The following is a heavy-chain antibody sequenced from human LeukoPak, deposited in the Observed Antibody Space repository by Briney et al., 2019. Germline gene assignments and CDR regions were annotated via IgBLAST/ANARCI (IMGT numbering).Heavy chain of an antibody. CDR3: ARALVGATTLDI. V-gene: IGHV5-51*01. CDR1: GYNFPSYW. Sequence: GESLKISCKGSGYNFPSYWIGWVRQMPGKGLERMGIVYPGDSDTRYSPSFQGQVTISAAKSISTAYLQWSSLKASDTAMYYCARALVGATTLDIWGQGTMVTVSS. D-gene: IGHD1-26*01. J-gene: IGHJ3*02. CDR2: VYPGDSDT.